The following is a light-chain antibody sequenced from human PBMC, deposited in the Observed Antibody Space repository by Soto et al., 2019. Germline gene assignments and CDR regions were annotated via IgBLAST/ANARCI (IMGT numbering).Light chain of an antibody. V-gene: IGKV4-1*01. CDR3: QQYFSTPRT. CDR1: QSVLYSSINKNY. CDR2: WAS. J-gene: IGKJ1*01. Sequence: DIVMTQFPDSLAVSLGERATINCKSSQSVLYSSINKNYLAWYQQKPGQPPKLLIYWASTRESGVPDRFRGSGSGTDFTLTISSLQAEDVASYYCQQYFSTPRTFGQGTKVEIK.